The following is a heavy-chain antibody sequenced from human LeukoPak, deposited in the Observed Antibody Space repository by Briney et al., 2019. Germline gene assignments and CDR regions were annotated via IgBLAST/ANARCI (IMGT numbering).Heavy chain of an antibody. V-gene: IGHV4-30-2*01. J-gene: IGHJ6*02. CDR3: ARTYYYVSSGYYPHYGMDV. CDR1: GGSISSGGYY. CDR2: IYHSGST. D-gene: IGHD3-22*01. Sequence: PSETLSLTCTVSGGSISSGGYYWSWIRQHPGKGLEWIGYIYHSGSTYYNPSLKSRVTISVDRSKNQFSLKLSSVTAADTAMYYCARTYYYVSSGYYPHYGMDVWGQGTTVTVSS.